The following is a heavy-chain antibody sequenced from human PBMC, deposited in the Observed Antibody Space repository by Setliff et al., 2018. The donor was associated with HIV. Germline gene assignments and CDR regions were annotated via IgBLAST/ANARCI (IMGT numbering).Heavy chain of an antibody. D-gene: IGHD2-15*01. CDR3: ARTVTWGYCSGGGCYGFDY. Sequence: LSLTCAVYGGSFSGYYWSWIRQPPGKGLEWIGYIHTSGSTNYNPSLKSRVTIPVDTSKNQFSLKLSSVTAADTAVYFCARTVTWGYCSGGGCYGFDYWGQGTLVTVSS. CDR2: IHTSGST. J-gene: IGHJ4*02. CDR1: GGSFSGYY. V-gene: IGHV4-4*09.